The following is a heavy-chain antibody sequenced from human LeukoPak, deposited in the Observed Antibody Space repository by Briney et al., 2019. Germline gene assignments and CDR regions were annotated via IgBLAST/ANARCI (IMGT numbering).Heavy chain of an antibody. V-gene: IGHV1-69*13. CDR3: ARSSGYDHDAFDI. CDR1: GYTFTNYG. CDR2: IIPIFGTA. D-gene: IGHD3-22*01. J-gene: IGHJ3*02. Sequence: GASVKVSCKASGYTFTNYGINWVRQAPGQGLEWMGGIIPIFGTANYAQKFQGRVTITADESTSTAYMELSSLRSEGTAVYYCARSSGYDHDAFDIWGQGTMVTVSS.